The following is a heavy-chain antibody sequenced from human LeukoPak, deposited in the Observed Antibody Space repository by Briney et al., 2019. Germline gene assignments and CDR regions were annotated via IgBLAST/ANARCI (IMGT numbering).Heavy chain of an antibody. CDR2: ISYDGSNK. Sequence: PGRSPRLSCAASGFTFSSYGMHWVRQAPGKGLEWVAVISYDGSNKYYADSVKGRFTISRDNSKNTLYLQMNSLRAEDTAVYYCAKDQELWFGGGFDYWGQGTLVTVSS. V-gene: IGHV3-30*18. D-gene: IGHD3-10*01. CDR3: AKDQELWFGGGFDY. J-gene: IGHJ4*02. CDR1: GFTFSSYG.